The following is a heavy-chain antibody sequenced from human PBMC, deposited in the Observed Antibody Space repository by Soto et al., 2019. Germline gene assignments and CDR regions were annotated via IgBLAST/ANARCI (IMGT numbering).Heavy chain of an antibody. CDR1: GDSIKYYY. J-gene: IGHJ4*02. CDR3: LRGETKAHFDY. Sequence: QVQLQESGPGLVKPSETLSLTCSVSGDSIKYYYWNWIRQPPGKGLEWIGYIYYSGATNYNPSLKSRVTISKNQFSLQLSSVTAADTAIYYCLRGETKAHFDYWGQGILVTVSS. V-gene: IGHV4-59*01. D-gene: IGHD3-16*01. CDR2: IYYSGAT.